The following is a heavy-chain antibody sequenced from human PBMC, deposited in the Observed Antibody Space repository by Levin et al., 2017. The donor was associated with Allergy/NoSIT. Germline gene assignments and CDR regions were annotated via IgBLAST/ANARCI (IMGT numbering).Heavy chain of an antibody. CDR2: ISYDGSNK. CDR3: ARDYGVFDY. V-gene: IGHV3-30*04. Sequence: GESLKISCAASGFTFSSYAMHWVRQAPGKGLEWVAVISYDGSNKYYADSVKGRFTISRDNYKNTLYLQMNSLRAEDTAVYYCARDYGVFDYWGQGTLVTVSS. D-gene: IGHD3-10*01. CDR1: GFTFSSYA. J-gene: IGHJ4*02.